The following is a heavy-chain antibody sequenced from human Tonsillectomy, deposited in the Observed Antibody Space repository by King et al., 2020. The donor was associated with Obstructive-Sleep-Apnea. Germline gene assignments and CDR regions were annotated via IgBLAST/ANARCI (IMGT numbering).Heavy chain of an antibody. CDR2: FIRISSTI. CDR1: GLPSITYR. J-gene: IGHJ4*02. CDR3: ARGDWDFDY. D-gene: IGHD3/OR15-3a*01. V-gene: IGHV3-48*04. Sequence: VQLVESGGDLVQPGGSRNLSGAASGLPSITYRLNGVPRPQGRGWRGVPYFIRISSTIYYADPVKGRFTISRDNPKNSLYLQMNSLRAEDTAVYYCARGDWDFDYWGQGTLVTVSS.